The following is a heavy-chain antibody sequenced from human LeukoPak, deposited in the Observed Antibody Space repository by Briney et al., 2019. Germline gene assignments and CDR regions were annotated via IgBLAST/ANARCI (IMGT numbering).Heavy chain of an antibody. V-gene: IGHV4-4*07. CDR2: IYASGST. Sequence: SETLSLTCTVSGGSISSYYWSWIRQPAGKGLEWIGRIYASGSTNYNPSLKSRVTMSVDTSKNQFSLKLSSVTAADTAVYYCARELIVGATSYFDYWGQGTLVTVSS. J-gene: IGHJ4*02. CDR3: ARELIVGATSYFDY. D-gene: IGHD1-26*01. CDR1: GGSISSYY.